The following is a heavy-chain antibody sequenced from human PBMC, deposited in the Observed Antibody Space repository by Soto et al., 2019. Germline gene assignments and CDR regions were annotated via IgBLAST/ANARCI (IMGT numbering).Heavy chain of an antibody. CDR1: GFTFSSYA. J-gene: IGHJ1*01. CDR2: ISGSGGST. CDR3: AKPGIVATMVEYFQH. D-gene: IGHD5-12*01. V-gene: IGHV3-23*01. Sequence: EVQLLESGGGLVQPGGSLRLSCAASGFTFSSYAMSWVRQAPGTGLEWVSAISGSGGSTYYADSVKGRFTISRDNSKNALYLQMSSLRAEDTAVYYCAKPGIVATMVEYFQHWGQGTLVTVSS.